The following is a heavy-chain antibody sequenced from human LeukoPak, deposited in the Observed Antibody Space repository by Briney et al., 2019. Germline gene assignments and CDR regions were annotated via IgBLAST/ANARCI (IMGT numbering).Heavy chain of an antibody. V-gene: IGHV4-30-2*01. CDR2: IYHSGST. Sequence: PSQTLSLTCAVSGGSISSGGYSWSWIRQPPGKGLEWIGYIYHSGSTYYNPSLKSRVTISVDRSKNQFSLKLSSLTAADTALYSCARAPPPYTSSGPRCLQFGYFDYWGQGPLVTVSS. D-gene: IGHD5-24*01. CDR1: GGSISSGGYS. CDR3: ARAPPPYTSSGPRCLQFGYFDY. J-gene: IGHJ4*02.